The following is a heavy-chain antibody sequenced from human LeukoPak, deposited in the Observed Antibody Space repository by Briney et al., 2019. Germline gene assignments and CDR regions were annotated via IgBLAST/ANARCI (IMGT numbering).Heavy chain of an antibody. CDR2: ISSSSSYI. CDR1: GFTFSSYS. Sequence: GGSLRLSCAASGFTFSSYSMDWVRQAPGQGLEWVSSISSSSSYIYYADSVKGRFTISRDNAKNSLYLQMNSLRAEDTAVYYCARDVRYGDYLGAFDIWGQGTMVTVSS. V-gene: IGHV3-21*01. CDR3: ARDVRYGDYLGAFDI. J-gene: IGHJ3*02. D-gene: IGHD4-17*01.